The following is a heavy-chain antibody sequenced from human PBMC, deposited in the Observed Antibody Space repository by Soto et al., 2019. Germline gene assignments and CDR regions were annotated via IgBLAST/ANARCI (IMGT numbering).Heavy chain of an antibody. V-gene: IGHV6-1*01. Sequence: SPTLSLTCAISGDSVSSNSAAWNWIRQSPSRGLEWLGRTYYRSKWYNDYAVSVKSRITINPDTSKNQFSLQLNSVTPEDTAVYYCARSKAVAGKRNFDYWGQGTLVTVSS. CDR1: GDSVSSNSAA. CDR2: TYYRSKWYN. D-gene: IGHD6-19*01. CDR3: ARSKAVAGKRNFDY. J-gene: IGHJ4*02.